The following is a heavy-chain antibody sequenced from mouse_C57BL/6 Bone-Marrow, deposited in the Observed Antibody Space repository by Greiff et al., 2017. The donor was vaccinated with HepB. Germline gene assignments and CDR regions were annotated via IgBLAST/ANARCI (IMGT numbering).Heavy chain of an antibody. CDR1: GYTFTDYY. CDR3: AVYYYGSSLWFAY. J-gene: IGHJ3*01. Sequence: VQLQQSGTVLARPGASVKMSCKTSGYTFTDYYINWVKQRPGQGLEWIARIYPGSGNTYYNEKFKGKATLTAEKSSSTAYMQLSSLTSEDSAVYFCAVYYYGSSLWFAYWGQGTLVTVSA. CDR2: IYPGSGNT. V-gene: IGHV1-76*01. D-gene: IGHD1-1*01.